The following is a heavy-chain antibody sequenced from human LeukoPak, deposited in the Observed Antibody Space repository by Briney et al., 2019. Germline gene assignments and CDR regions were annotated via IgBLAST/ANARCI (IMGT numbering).Heavy chain of an antibody. D-gene: IGHD4-23*01. Sequence: GSVKVSCKASGGTFSSYAISWVRQAPGQGLEWMGIIYPSGGSTTYAQMFQGRVILTRDTYTRTVYMELYSMRCEDTAVYYCAKGGRDYGDSSGTDWGQGTLVTVSS. V-gene: IGHV1-46*01. CDR3: AKGGRDYGDSSGTD. CDR2: IYPSGGST. CDR1: GGTFSSYA. J-gene: IGHJ4*02.